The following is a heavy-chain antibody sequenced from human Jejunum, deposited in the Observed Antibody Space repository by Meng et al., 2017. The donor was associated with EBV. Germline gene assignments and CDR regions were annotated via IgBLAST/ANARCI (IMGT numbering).Heavy chain of an antibody. CDR3: ARGSSWNRGDY. CDR1: GYTLTNYA. D-gene: IGHD6-13*01. Sequence: QAPLVQSGGEVKKPGAYGNVSCKASGYTLTNYALHWVRQAPGQGLEWMGYISAGSGDTKNSQKFQGRVTFTRDTSASTVYMELSSLRSEDTAMYYCARGSSWNRGDYWGQGTLVTVSS. J-gene: IGHJ4*02. V-gene: IGHV1-3*01. CDR2: ISAGSGDT.